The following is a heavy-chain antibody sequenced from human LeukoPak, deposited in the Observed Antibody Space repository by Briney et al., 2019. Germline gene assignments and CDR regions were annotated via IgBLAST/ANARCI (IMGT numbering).Heavy chain of an antibody. D-gene: IGHD3-10*01. CDR1: GHTFTSYG. V-gene: IGHV1-18*04. CDR2: ISAYNGNT. J-gene: IGHJ5*02. CDR3: ARDRGYGSGSYPPLNWFDP. Sequence: ASVKVSCKASGHTFTSYGISWVRQAPGQGLEWMGWISAYNGNTNYAQKLQGRVTMTTDTSTSTAYMELRSLRSDDTAVYYCARDRGYGSGSYPPLNWFDPWGQGTLVTVSS.